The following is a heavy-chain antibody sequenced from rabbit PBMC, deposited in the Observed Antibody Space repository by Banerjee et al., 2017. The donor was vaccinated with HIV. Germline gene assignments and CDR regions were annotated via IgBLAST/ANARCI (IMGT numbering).Heavy chain of an antibody. Sequence: QEQLKESGGGLVQPGGSLKLSCKASGFDFSSYYMSWVRQAPGKGLEWIGCIYTGDGNTYYASWAKGRFTISKTSSTTVTLQMTSLTAADTATYFCARDGFGTGPDYDLWGPGTLVTVS. D-gene: IGHD7-1*01. J-gene: IGHJ6*01. V-gene: IGHV1S45*01. CDR2: IYTGDGNT. CDR1: GFDFSSYYM. CDR3: ARDGFGTGPDYDL.